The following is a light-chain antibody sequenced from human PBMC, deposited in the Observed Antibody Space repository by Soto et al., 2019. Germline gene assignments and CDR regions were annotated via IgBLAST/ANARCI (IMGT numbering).Light chain of an antibody. Sequence: ASQLTQSPSSLSASVGDRVTITCRASQGISRSLAWYQQKPGKAPKFLIYDASSLQSGVPLRFSGSGSGTDFTLTITSLQPEDFATYSCQQFNSYPFTFGGGTKV. CDR3: QQFNSYPFT. CDR1: QGISRS. V-gene: IGKV1-13*02. CDR2: DAS. J-gene: IGKJ4*01.